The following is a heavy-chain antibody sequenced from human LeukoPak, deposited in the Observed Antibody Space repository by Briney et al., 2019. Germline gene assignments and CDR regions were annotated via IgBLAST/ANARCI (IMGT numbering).Heavy chain of an antibody. CDR3: ARDEDGGGGALDI. J-gene: IGHJ3*02. CDR1: GFTFSSYE. CDR2: ISSSGITI. Sequence: GGSLRLSCAASGFTFSSYEMNWVRQAPGKGLEWVSYISSSGITIYYADSVKGRFTISRDNAKNSLYLQMNSLRAEDTAVYYCARDEDGGGGALDIWGQGTMVTVSS. V-gene: IGHV3-48*03. D-gene: IGHD3-16*01.